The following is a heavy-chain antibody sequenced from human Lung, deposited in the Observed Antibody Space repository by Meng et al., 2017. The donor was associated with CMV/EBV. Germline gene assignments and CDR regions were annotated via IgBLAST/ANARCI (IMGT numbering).Heavy chain of an antibody. CDR3: ARLAARGY. J-gene: IGHJ4*02. Sequence: GESLKISCAASGFTFSSFDMSWVRQAPGKGLEWVSTVSDTHGDTYYADSVKGRFTNSRDNSKSTLYLQMNSLRADDTARYYCARLAARGYWGQGTLVTVSS. D-gene: IGHD6-6*01. CDR1: GFTFSSFD. V-gene: IGHV3-23*01. CDR2: VSDTHGDT.